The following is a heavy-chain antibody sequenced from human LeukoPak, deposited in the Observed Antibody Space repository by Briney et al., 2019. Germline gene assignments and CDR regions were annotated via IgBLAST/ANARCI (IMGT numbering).Heavy chain of an antibody. J-gene: IGHJ5*02. CDR1: GGTFSSYA. CDR2: MNPNTGSK. Sequence: ASVKVSCKASGGTFSSYAINWVRQASGQGFEWMGWMNPNTGSKGYAQKFQGRVTMTRDTSTSTAYMELRGLRSEDTAVYYCVRDGEGAGISVNYWFDPWGQGTLVTVSS. V-gene: IGHV1-8*02. CDR3: VRDGEGAGISVNYWFDP. D-gene: IGHD6-13*01.